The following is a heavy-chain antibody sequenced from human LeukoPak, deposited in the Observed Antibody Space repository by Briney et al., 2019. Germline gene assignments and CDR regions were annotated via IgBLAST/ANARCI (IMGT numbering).Heavy chain of an antibody. CDR1: GFSFSETW. Sequence: QSGGSLRLSCAASGFSFSETWMHWVRQVPGKGLVWVSRIRSDGSDARYAESVKGRFTISRDNAKNTLYLQMNSLKTEDTAVYYCTTDPEQWLVRIGDLLAFDIWGQGTMVTVSS. J-gene: IGHJ3*02. D-gene: IGHD6-19*01. CDR2: IRSDGSDA. V-gene: IGHV3-74*01. CDR3: TTDPEQWLVRIGDLLAFDI.